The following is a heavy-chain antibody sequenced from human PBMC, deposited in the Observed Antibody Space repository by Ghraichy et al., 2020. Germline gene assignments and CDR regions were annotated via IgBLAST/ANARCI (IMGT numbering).Heavy chain of an antibody. Sequence: SETLSLTCTVSGGSISSNTWSWPRRPPGKGRGWVGIINYTGSTNYNPTPTIRVTISVDTSRNQFSLKLSSVTAADTAVYYCARLSTSGWYNIDYWGQGTLVTVSS. D-gene: IGHD6-19*01. CDR3: ARLSTSGWYNIDY. CDR1: GGSISSNT. V-gene: IGHV4-59*08. CDR2: INYTGST. J-gene: IGHJ4*02.